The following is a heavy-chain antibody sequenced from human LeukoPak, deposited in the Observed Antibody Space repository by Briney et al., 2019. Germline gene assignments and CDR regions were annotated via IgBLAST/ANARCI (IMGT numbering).Heavy chain of an antibody. CDR1: GGTFSSYA. Sequence: SVKVSCKASGGTFSSYAISWVRQAPGQGLEWMGRIIPILGIANYAQKLQGRVTMTTDTSTSTAYMELRSLRSDGTAVYYCARGSGYSSGWGWLVYYYYGMDVWGQGTTVTVSS. J-gene: IGHJ6*02. D-gene: IGHD6-19*01. V-gene: IGHV1-69*04. CDR3: ARGSGYSSGWGWLVYYYYGMDV. CDR2: IIPILGIA.